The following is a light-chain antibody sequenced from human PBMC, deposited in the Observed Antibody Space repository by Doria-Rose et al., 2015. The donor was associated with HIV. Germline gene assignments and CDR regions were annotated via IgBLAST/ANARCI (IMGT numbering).Light chain of an antibody. CDR2: AAS. CDR3: QKYDSAPWT. Sequence: TQSPSSLSASVGDRVTITCRASQGISDYLAWYQQKPGKVPEVLIYAASTLKSGVPSRFSGSGSGTDFTLTISSLQPEDVGSYYCQKYDSAPWTFGQGTKVEI. V-gene: IGKV1-27*01. CDR1: QGISDY. J-gene: IGKJ1*01.